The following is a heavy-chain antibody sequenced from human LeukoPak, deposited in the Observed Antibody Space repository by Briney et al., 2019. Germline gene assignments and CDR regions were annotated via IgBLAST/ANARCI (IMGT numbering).Heavy chain of an antibody. CDR3: ASGYCSTTSCPHY. CDR1: GGAITNYY. V-gene: IGHV4-59*01. J-gene: IGHJ4*02. D-gene: IGHD2-2*01. Sequence: SETLSLTCTVSGGAITNYYWNWIRQPPGKGLEWIGHIYYSGSTYYNPSLKSRVTISVDTSKNQLSLKLSSVTAADTAVYYCASGYCSTTSCPHYWGQGTLVTVSS. CDR2: IYYSGST.